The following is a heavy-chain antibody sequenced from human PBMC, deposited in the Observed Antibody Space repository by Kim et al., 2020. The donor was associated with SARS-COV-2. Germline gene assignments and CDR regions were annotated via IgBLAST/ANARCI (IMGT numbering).Heavy chain of an antibody. CDR2: ISYDGSNK. CDR1: GFTFSSYA. Sequence: GGSLRLSCAASGFTFSSYAMHWVRQAPGKGLEWVAVISYDGSNKYYADSVKGRFTISRDNSKNTLYLQMNSLRAEDTAVYYCARRGWIQLWSYGMDVWGPGTTVTVSS. CDR3: ARRGWIQLWSYGMDV. V-gene: IGHV3-30-3*01. D-gene: IGHD5-18*01. J-gene: IGHJ6*02.